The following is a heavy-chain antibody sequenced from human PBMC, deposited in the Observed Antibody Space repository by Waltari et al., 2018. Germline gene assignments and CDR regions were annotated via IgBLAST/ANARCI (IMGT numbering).Heavy chain of an antibody. CDR1: GGSISSSSYY. J-gene: IGHJ3*02. CDR2: IYYSGGT. Sequence: QLQLQESGPGLVKPSETLSLTCTVSGGSISSSSYYWGWIRQPPGKGLEWIGSIYYSGGTYYNPPLKSRVTISVDTSKNQFSLKLSSVTAADTAVYYCARTGVAAAGIAFDIWGQGTMVTVSS. CDR3: ARTGVAAAGIAFDI. D-gene: IGHD6-13*01. V-gene: IGHV4-39*07.